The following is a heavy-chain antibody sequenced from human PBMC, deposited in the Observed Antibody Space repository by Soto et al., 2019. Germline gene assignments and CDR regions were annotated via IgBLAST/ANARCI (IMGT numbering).Heavy chain of an antibody. CDR1: GHTFHSYA. CDR2: ISGSGGST. D-gene: IGHD2-2*01. CDR3: AKVSRGIGGVPAALN. Sequence: VQLLESGGGLVQPGGSLRLSCVASGHTFHSYAMSWVRQAPGKGLEWVSGISGSGGSTYYADSVRGRFTISRDDSKNTLYLQRNSLRAEDTAVYYCAKVSRGIGGVPAALNWGQGTRVSVSS. V-gene: IGHV3-23*01. J-gene: IGHJ4*02.